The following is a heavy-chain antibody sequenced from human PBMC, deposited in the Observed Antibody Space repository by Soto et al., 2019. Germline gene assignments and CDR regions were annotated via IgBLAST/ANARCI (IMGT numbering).Heavy chain of an antibody. CDR2: IIPIFGTA. CDR3: ARGAENYYDSSGPEYFQH. D-gene: IGHD3-22*01. CDR1: GGTFSSYA. Sequence: SVKVSCKASGGTFSSYAIGWVRQAPGQGLEWMGGIIPIFGTANYAQKFQGRVTITADKSTSTAHMELSSLRSEDTAVYYCARGAENYYDSSGPEYFQHWGQGTLVTVSS. J-gene: IGHJ1*01. V-gene: IGHV1-69*06.